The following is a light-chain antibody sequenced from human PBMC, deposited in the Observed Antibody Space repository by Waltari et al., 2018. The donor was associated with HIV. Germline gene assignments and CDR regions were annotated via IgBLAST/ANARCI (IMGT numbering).Light chain of an antibody. J-gene: IGKJ2*01. Sequence: DIVMTQSPDFLAVSLGERATMNCKSSQSLFFRSNHQNFLAWYQQKPGLPPKLIAYWASTRESGVPDRFSASGSGTDFTLTITNVQAEDVAVYFCQHFYSTPYTFGQGTKLEIK. CDR1: QSLFFRSNHQNF. CDR3: QHFYSTPYT. CDR2: WAS. V-gene: IGKV4-1*01.